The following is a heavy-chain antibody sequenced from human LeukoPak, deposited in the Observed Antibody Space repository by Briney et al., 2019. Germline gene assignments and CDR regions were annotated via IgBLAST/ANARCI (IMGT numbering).Heavy chain of an antibody. CDR3: ARGAFKITFGGVMTHFDY. D-gene: IGHD3-16*01. Sequence: GASVKVSCKASGYTFTGYYMHWVRQAPGQGLEWMGWINPNSGGTNYAQKFQGRVTMTRDTSISTAYMELSRLRSDDTAVYYSARGAFKITFGGVMTHFDYWGQGTLVTVSS. V-gene: IGHV1-2*02. J-gene: IGHJ4*02. CDR1: GYTFTGYY. CDR2: INPNSGGT.